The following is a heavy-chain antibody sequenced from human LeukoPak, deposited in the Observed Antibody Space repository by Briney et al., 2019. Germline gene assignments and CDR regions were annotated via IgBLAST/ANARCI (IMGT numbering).Heavy chain of an antibody. CDR3: ARLAGGSSPPLRDAFDI. Sequence: GESLKISCKGFGSSFATSWIGWVRQMSGKGLEWMGITHPGDSSTRYSPSFQGQVTISADKSIGTAYLQWSSLKASDTAMYYCARLAGGSSPPLRDAFDIWGQGTVVTVSS. V-gene: IGHV5-51*01. CDR2: THPGDSST. D-gene: IGHD6-13*01. J-gene: IGHJ3*02. CDR1: GSSFATSW.